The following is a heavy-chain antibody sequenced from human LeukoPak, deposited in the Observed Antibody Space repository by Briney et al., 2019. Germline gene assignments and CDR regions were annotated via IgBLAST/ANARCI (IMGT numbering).Heavy chain of an antibody. CDR3: AKDNNDFWSGYPAN. CDR1: GFTFINHA. CDR2: IGGSGGGI. V-gene: IGHV3-23*01. J-gene: IGHJ4*02. D-gene: IGHD3-3*01. Sequence: GGSLRLSCAASGFTFINHAMTWVRQAPGQGLEWVSAIGGSGGGIYYADSVKGRFTISRDNSKNTLYLHMSSLRAEDTAVYYCAKDNNDFWSGYPANWGQGTLVTVSS.